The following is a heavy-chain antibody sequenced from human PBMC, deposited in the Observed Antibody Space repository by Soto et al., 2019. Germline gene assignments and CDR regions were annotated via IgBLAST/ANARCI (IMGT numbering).Heavy chain of an antibody. J-gene: IGHJ1*01. CDR2: FDPEDGET. V-gene: IGHV1-24*01. CDR1: GYTLNELS. CDR3: ARWSEYYYDSSGSEYFQH. D-gene: IGHD3-22*01. Sequence: ASVKVSCKVSGYTLNELSMHWVRQAXXKGLEWMGGFDPEDGETIYAQKFQGRVTMTEDTSTDTAYMELSSLRSEDTAVYYCARWSEYYYDSSGSEYFQHWGQGTLVTVSS.